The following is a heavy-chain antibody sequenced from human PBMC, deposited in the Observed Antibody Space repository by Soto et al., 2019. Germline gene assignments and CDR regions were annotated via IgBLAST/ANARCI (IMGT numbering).Heavy chain of an antibody. CDR2: INHSGST. CDR3: ARGRVATIRFYYYGMDV. V-gene: IGHV4-34*01. Sequence: SETLSLTGAVYGGSFSGYYWRWIRQPPGKGLEWIGEINHSGSTNYNPSLKSRVTISVETSKNQFSLKLSSVTAADTAVYYCARGRVATIRFYYYGMDVWGQGTTVT. CDR1: GGSFSGYY. J-gene: IGHJ6*02. D-gene: IGHD5-12*01.